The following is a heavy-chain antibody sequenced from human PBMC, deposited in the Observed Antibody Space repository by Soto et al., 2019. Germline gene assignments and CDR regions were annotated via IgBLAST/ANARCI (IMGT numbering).Heavy chain of an antibody. Sequence: PSETLSLTCTVSGGSISSYYWSWIRQPPGKGLEWIGYIYYSGSTNYNPSLKSRVTISVDTSKNQFSLKLSSVTAADTAVYYCARQGCGGDCSILVPYYYYGMDVWGQGTTVTVSS. CDR1: GGSISSYY. D-gene: IGHD2-21*02. CDR3: ARQGCGGDCSILVPYYYYGMDV. V-gene: IGHV4-59*08. J-gene: IGHJ6*02. CDR2: IYYSGST.